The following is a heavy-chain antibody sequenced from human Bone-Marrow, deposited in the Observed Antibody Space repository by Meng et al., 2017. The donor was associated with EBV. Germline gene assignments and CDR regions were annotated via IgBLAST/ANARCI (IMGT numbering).Heavy chain of an antibody. V-gene: IGHV3-21*01. Sequence: EVQLVESGGGLVKPGGSLRLSCAASEFTFSSYRMNWVRQAPGKGLEWVSSISSSSSYIYYADSVKGRFTISRDNAKNSLYLQMNSLRAEDTAVYYCARDGYSSSSMDYWGQGTLVTVVS. CDR3: ARDGYSSSSMDY. CDR2: ISSSSSYI. J-gene: IGHJ4*02. D-gene: IGHD6-6*01. CDR1: EFTFSSYR.